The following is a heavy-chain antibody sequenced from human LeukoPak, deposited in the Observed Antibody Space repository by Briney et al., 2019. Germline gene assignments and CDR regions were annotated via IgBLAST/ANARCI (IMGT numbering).Heavy chain of an antibody. Sequence: SETLSLTCTVSGGSISSGGYYWSWIRQHPGKGLGWIGYIYYSGSTYYNPSLKSRVTISVDTSKNQFSLKLSSVTAADTAVYYCARSIPAGAFDIWGQGTMVTVSS. CDR3: ARSIPAGAFDI. D-gene: IGHD2-21*01. V-gene: IGHV4-31*03. CDR2: IYYSGST. CDR1: GGSISSGGYY. J-gene: IGHJ3*02.